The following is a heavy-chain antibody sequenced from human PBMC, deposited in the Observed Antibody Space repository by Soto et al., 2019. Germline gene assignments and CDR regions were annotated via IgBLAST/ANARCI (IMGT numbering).Heavy chain of an antibody. V-gene: IGHV1-18*01. CDR3: ARDLPRDSSSWYPYYYYGMDV. CDR1: GYTFTSYG. J-gene: IGHJ6*02. CDR2: ISAYNGNT. D-gene: IGHD6-13*01. Sequence: GASVKVSCKASGYTFTSYGISWVRQAPGQGLEWMGWISAYNGNTNYAQKLQGRVTMTTVTSTSTAYMELRSLRSDDTAVYYCARDLPRDSSSWYPYYYYGMDVWGQGTTVTVSS.